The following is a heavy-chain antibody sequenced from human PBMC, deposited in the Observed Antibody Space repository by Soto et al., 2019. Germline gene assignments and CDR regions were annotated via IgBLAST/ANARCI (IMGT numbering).Heavy chain of an antibody. V-gene: IGHV4-39*01. CDR1: GGSISSSSYY. J-gene: IGHJ1*01. CDR2: IYYSGST. Sequence: SETLSLTCTVSGGSISSSSYYWGWIRQPPGKGLEWIGSIYYSGSTYYNPSLKSRVTISVDTSKNQFSLKLSSVTAADTAVYYCARGYYDSSGPGYFQHWGQGTLVTVSS. D-gene: IGHD3-22*01. CDR3: ARGYYDSSGPGYFQH.